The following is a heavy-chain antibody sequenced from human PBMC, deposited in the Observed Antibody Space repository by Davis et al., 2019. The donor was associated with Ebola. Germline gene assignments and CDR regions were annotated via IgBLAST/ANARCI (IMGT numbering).Heavy chain of an antibody. J-gene: IGHJ6*02. V-gene: IGHV1-8*01. CDR1: GYTFTSYD. CDR3: ARKAVAGINLYYYYGMDV. D-gene: IGHD6-19*01. CDR2: MNPNSGNT. Sequence: ASVKVSCKASGYTFTSYDINWVRQATGQGLEWMGWMNPNSGNTGYAQKFQGRVTMTRNTSISTAYMELSRLRSDDTAVYYCARKAVAGINLYYYYGMDVWGQGTTVTVSS.